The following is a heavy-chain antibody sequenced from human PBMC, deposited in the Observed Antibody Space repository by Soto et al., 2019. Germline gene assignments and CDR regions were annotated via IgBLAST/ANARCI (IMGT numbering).Heavy chain of an antibody. D-gene: IGHD3-22*01. V-gene: IGHV1-69*12. CDR1: GGTFISYA. J-gene: IGHJ6*02. CDR3: AVTMTNDYDYGMDV. CDR2: IIPIFCTA. Sequence: QVQLVQSGAEVKKPGSSVKVSCKASGGTFISYAISWVRQAPGQGLEWMGGIIPIFCTADYAQKFQGRVTITACESTSTDYMELSSLRSEDTAVYYCAVTMTNDYDYGMDVWGQGTTVTVSS.